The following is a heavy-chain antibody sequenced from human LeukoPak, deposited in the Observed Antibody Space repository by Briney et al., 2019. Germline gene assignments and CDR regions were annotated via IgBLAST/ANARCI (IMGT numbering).Heavy chain of an antibody. D-gene: IGHD3-10*01. CDR3: ARHRGYYYGSGSNYYYYMDV. J-gene: IGHJ6*03. CDR2: IYTSGST. V-gene: IGHV4-4*07. CDR1: GGSISSYY. Sequence: KPSETLPLTCTASGGSISSYYWSWIRQPAGKGLEWIGRIYTSGSTNYDPSLKSRVTMSVDTSKNQFSLKLSSVTAADTAVYYCARHRGYYYGSGSNYYYYMDVWGKGTTVTVSS.